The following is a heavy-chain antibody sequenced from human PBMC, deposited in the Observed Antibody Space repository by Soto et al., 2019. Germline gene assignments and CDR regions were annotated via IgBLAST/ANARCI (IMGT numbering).Heavy chain of an antibody. V-gene: IGHV3-74*01. CDR2: IRSDGTAT. D-gene: IGHD3-16*01. J-gene: IGHJ4*02. CDR3: AKDLSWGQCDY. CDR1: GFTFSNYW. Sequence: EMQLVESGGGLVQPGGSLRLSCVASGFTFSNYWMHWVRQDPGMGLVWVSSIRSDGTATQYADSVNGRFTVSRDNTKNTPYLQMTSLRAEDTAVYYCAKDLSWGQCDYWGQGTLVTVSS.